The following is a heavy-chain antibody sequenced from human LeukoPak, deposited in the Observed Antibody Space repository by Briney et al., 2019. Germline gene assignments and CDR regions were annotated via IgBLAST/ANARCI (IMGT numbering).Heavy chain of an antibody. CDR3: ARDYQGGYGDKTVDY. CDR2: IYYSGST. J-gene: IGHJ4*02. V-gene: IGHV4-39*07. CDR1: GGSINNTNYY. Sequence: SETLSLTCPVSGGSINNTNYYWGWIRQPPGKGLEWIGSIYYSGSTYYSPSLQSRVTIPVDTSKNQFSLKLSSVTAADTAVYYCARDYQGGYGDKTVDYWGQGTLVTVSS. D-gene: IGHD5-18*01.